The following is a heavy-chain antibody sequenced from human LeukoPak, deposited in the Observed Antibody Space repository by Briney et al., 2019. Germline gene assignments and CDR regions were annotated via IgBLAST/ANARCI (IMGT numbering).Heavy chain of an antibody. CDR1: GFTFSSYA. J-gene: IGHJ5*02. V-gene: IGHV3-30-3*01. Sequence: PGGSLRLSCAVSGFTFSSYAMHWVRQAPGKGLEWVAVISYDGSNKYYADSVKGRFTISRDNSKNTLYLQMNSLRAEDTAVYYCARESIAAAQGNWFDPWGQGTLVTVSS. CDR2: ISYDGSNK. D-gene: IGHD6-13*01. CDR3: ARESIAAAQGNWFDP.